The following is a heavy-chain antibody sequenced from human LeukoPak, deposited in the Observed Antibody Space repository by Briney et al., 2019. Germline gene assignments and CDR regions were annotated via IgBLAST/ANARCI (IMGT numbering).Heavy chain of an antibody. CDR3: ARAGGTYYGIAFDI. V-gene: IGHV3-7*01. D-gene: IGHD1-26*01. CDR2: IKQDGSEK. Sequence: GGSLRLSCAASGFTFSSYGMHWVRQAPGKGLEWVANIKQDGSEKYYVASVKGRFTISRDNAKNSLYLQMNSLRAEDTAVYYCARAGGTYYGIAFDIWGQGTMVTVSS. CDR1: GFTFSSYG. J-gene: IGHJ3*02.